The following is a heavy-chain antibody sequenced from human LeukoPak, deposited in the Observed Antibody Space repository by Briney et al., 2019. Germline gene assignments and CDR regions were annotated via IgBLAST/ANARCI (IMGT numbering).Heavy chain of an antibody. CDR1: GFTFSSYW. CDR3: ARLDPTVTTWGD. D-gene: IGHD4-17*01. Sequence: GSLRLSCAASGFTFSSYWMSWVRQPPGKGLEWIGSIYYSGSTYYNPSLKSRVTISVDTSKNQFSLKLSSVTAADTAVYYCARLDPTVTTWGDWGQGTLVTVSS. CDR2: IYYSGST. V-gene: IGHV4-39*01. J-gene: IGHJ4*02.